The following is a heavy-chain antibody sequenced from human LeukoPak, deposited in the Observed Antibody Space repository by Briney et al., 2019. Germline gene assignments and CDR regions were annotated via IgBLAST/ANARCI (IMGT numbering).Heavy chain of an antibody. CDR1: GGSISSSNSY. CDR2: INHSGST. CDR3: ARGLGY. J-gene: IGHJ4*02. V-gene: IGHV4-39*07. Sequence: SETLSLTCTVSGGSISSSNSYWAWIRQPPGKGLEWIGEINHSGSTNYNPSLKSRVTISVDTSKNQFSLKLSSVTAADTAVYYCARGLGYWGQGTLVTVSS.